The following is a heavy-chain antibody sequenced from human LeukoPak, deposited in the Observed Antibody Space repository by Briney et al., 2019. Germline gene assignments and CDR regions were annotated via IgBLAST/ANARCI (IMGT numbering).Heavy chain of an antibody. CDR2: TNPSGGST. V-gene: IGHV1-46*01. CDR1: GYTFTSSY. CDR3: ARLYYYDSSGNH. D-gene: IGHD3-22*01. J-gene: IGHJ5*02. Sequence: ASVKVSCKASGYTFTSSYMDWVRQAPGQGLEWMGITNPSGGSTSYAQKFQGRVTMTRDTSTSTVYMELSSLRSEDTAVYYCARLYYYDSSGNHWGQGTLVTVSS.